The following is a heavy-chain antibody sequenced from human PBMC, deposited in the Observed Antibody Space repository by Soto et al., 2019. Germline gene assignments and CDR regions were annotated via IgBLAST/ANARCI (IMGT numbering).Heavy chain of an antibody. CDR2: IIPIFGTA. Sequence: QVQLVQSGAEVKKPGSSVKVSCKASGGTFSSYAISWVRQAPGQGLEWMGGIIPIFGTANYAQKFQCRVTITADEATSTAYMELSSLRSEDTAVYYCASGIAVAGSYYYYYGMDVWGHGTTVTVS. V-gene: IGHV1-69*01. D-gene: IGHD6-19*01. CDR3: ASGIAVAGSYYYYYGMDV. CDR1: GGTFSSYA. J-gene: IGHJ6*02.